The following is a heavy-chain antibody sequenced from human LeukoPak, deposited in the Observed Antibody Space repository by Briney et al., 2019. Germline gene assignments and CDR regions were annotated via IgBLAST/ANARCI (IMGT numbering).Heavy chain of an antibody. V-gene: IGHV1-3*01. D-gene: IGHD3-9*01. CDR2: INAGNGNT. CDR3: AREDPYDILTGLFDY. Sequence: ASVKVSCKASGYTFTSYVMHWVRQAPGQRLEWMGWINAGNGNTKYSQKFQGRVTITRDTSASTAYMELSSLRSEDTAVYYCAREDPYDILTGLFDYWGQGTLVTVSS. CDR1: GYTFTSYV. J-gene: IGHJ4*02.